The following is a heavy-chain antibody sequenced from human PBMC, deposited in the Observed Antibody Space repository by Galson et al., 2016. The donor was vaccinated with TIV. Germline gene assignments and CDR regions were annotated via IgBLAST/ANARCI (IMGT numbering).Heavy chain of an antibody. D-gene: IGHD5-18*01. J-gene: IGHJ6*02. CDR1: GYTFTNYY. CDR2: IDPSGGGT. Sequence: SVKVSCKASGYTFTNYYFHWVRQAPGHGLEWMGVIDPSGGGTTYAQKFQARVTMTRDTSATTVYMDLSSLKSDDTAVYYCAKDRNTAFDTYYHYYGMDVWGQGTTVTVSS. CDR3: AKDRNTAFDTYYHYYGMDV. V-gene: IGHV1-46*01.